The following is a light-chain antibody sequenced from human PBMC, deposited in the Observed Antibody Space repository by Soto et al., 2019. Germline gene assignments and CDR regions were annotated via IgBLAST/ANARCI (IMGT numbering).Light chain of an antibody. Sequence: EKVMTQSPATLSVSPGERATLSCRASRSVSSDLAWYQHKPGQAPRLLIFGASTRATGIPARFSGSGSGTEFALTISSLQSEDFAVYYCQQYGSSRWTFGQGTKVEMK. J-gene: IGKJ1*01. CDR1: RSVSSD. V-gene: IGKV3-15*01. CDR2: GAS. CDR3: QQYGSSRWT.